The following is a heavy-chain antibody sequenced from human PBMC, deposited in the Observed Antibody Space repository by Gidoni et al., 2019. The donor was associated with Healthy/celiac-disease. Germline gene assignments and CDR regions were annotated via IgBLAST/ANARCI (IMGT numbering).Heavy chain of an antibody. D-gene: IGHD3-10*01. Sequence: QVQLVQSGAEVKKPGASVKVSCKASGYTFTGDHMHWVRHAPGQGLEWMGWINPNSGGTNYAQKFQGRVTMTRDTSISTAYMELSRLRSDDTAVYYCARSPPPSLLWFGEWTHNRPDTRADYWGQGTLVTVSS. V-gene: IGHV1-2*02. CDR2: INPNSGGT. J-gene: IGHJ4*02. CDR3: ARSPPPSLLWFGEWTHNRPDTRADY. CDR1: GYTFTGDH.